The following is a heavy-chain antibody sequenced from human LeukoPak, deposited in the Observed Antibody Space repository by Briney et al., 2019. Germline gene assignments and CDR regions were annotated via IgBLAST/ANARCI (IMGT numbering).Heavy chain of an antibody. V-gene: IGHV4-39*07. J-gene: IGHJ4*02. CDR2: IYYSGST. D-gene: IGHD3-22*01. CDR1: GGSISSSSYY. Sequence: PSETLSLTCTVSGGSISSSSYYWGWIRQPPGKGLEWIGSIYYSGSTYYNPSLKSRVTISVDTSKNQFSLKLSSVTAADTAVYYCARQIVDYYDSSGYFPYYFDYWGQGTLVTVSS. CDR3: ARQIVDYYDSSGYFPYYFDY.